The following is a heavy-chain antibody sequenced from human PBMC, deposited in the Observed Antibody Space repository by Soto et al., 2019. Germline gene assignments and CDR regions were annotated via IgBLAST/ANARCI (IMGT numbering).Heavy chain of an antibody. V-gene: IGHV1-2*04. D-gene: IGHD5-12*01. Sequence: QVQLVQCGAEVRKPGASVTVSCRSSGDSFNDYYIQWVRQAPGQGLEWMGWINPNSGVTKYAQKFQGWVSMTRDTSIRTVYMQLSRLRSDDTAVYYCARESGGATATLDYYYFYMDVWGTGTTVTVSS. CDR2: INPNSGVT. CDR1: GDSFNDYY. CDR3: ARESGGATATLDYYYFYMDV. J-gene: IGHJ6*03.